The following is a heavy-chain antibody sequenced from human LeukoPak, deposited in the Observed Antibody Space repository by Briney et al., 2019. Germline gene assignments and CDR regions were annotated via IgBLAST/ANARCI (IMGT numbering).Heavy chain of an antibody. CDR2: INPNSGGT. D-gene: IGHD3-3*01. V-gene: IGHV1-2*02. J-gene: IGHJ5*02. Sequence: GASVKVSCKASGYTFTGYYMHWVRQAPGQGLEWMGWINPNSGGTNYAQKLQGRVTMTRDTSISTAYMELSRLRSDDTAVYYCAGTYYDFWSGYYEVGWWFDPWGQGTLVTVSS. CDR1: GYTFTGYY. CDR3: AGTYYDFWSGYYEVGWWFDP.